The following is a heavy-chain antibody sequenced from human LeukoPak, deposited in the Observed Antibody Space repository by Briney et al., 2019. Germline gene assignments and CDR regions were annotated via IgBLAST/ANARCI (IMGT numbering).Heavy chain of an antibody. CDR3: AREARGNPDGYYYYYGMDV. CDR2: IRYDGSNK. CDR1: GFTFSSYG. Sequence: GGSLRLSCAASGFTFSSYGMHWVRQAPGKGLEWVAFIRYDGSNKYYADSVKGRFTISRDNSKNTLYLQMNSLRSDDTAVYYCAREARGNPDGYYYYYGMDVWGQGTTVTVSS. V-gene: IGHV3-30*02. J-gene: IGHJ6*02. D-gene: IGHD1-14*01.